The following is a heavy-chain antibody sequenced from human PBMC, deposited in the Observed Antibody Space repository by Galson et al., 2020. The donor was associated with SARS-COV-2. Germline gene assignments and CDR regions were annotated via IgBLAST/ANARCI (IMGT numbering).Heavy chain of an antibody. D-gene: IGHD3-9*01. CDR2: IYYSGST. Sequence: SETLSLTCTVSGGSISSYYWSWIRQPPGKGLEWIGYIYYSGSTNYNPSLKSRVTISVDTSKNQFSLKLSPVTAADTAVYYCARARPLRYFDWPYDRYYYGMDVWGQGTTVTVSS. CDR1: GGSISSYY. V-gene: IGHV4-59*01. J-gene: IGHJ6*02. CDR3: ARARPLRYFDWPYDRYYYGMDV.